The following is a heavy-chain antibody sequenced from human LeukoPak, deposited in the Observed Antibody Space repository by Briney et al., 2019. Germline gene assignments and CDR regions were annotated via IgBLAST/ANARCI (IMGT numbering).Heavy chain of an antibody. J-gene: IGHJ4*02. CDR2: IKQDGSEK. Sequence: GGSLRLSCAASGFTFSSYWMSWVRQAPGKGLEWVANIKQDGSEKYYVDSVKGRFTISRGNAKNSLYLQMNSLRAEDTAVYYCAREMAMALHDPYFDYWGQGTLVTVSS. D-gene: IGHD5-18*01. CDR3: AREMAMALHDPYFDY. CDR1: GFTFSSYW. V-gene: IGHV3-7*04.